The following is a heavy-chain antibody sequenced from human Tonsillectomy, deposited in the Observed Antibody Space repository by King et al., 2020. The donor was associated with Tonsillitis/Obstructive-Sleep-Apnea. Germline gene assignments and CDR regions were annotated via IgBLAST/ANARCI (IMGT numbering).Heavy chain of an antibody. CDR3: TTNWNYDY. Sequence: QLVQSGGGLVKPGGSLRLSCAASGLTFSNTWMTWVRQAPGEGLEWVGRIKSKADVGTTDYAAPVKGRFTISRDDSKNTLYLQMNSLKTEDTAVYYCTTNWNYDYWGQGTLVTVSS. V-gene: IGHV3-15*01. CDR1: GLTFSNTW. J-gene: IGHJ4*02. D-gene: IGHD1-7*01. CDR2: IKSKADVGTT.